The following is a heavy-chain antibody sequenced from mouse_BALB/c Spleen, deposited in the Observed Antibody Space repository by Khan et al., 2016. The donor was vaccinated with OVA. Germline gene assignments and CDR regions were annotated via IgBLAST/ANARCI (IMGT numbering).Heavy chain of an antibody. D-gene: IGHD2-14*01. V-gene: IGHV3-2*02. Sequence: VQLKESGPGLVKPSQSLSLTCTVTGYSITSDYAWNWIRQFPGNKLEWMGYISSTGGTSYNPSLKSRISITRDTSKNQFFLQLKSVTAEDTATYTCDRSLYYSYGYALDCWGRGTLVTVSS. CDR3: DRSLYYSYGYALDC. CDR1: GYSITSDYA. CDR2: ISSTGGT. J-gene: IGHJ4*01.